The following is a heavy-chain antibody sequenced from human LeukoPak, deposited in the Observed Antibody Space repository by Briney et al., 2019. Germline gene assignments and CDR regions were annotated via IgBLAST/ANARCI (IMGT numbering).Heavy chain of an antibody. D-gene: IGHD3-10*01. CDR1: GFTFSSYG. Sequence: GGSLRLSCAASGFTFSSYGMHWVRQAPGKGLEWVAVIWYDGSNKDYADSVKGRFTISGDKSKNTLYLQMNSLRAEDTAVYYCARDFYVGSGSYYIDYWGQGTLVTVSS. CDR2: IWYDGSNK. V-gene: IGHV3-33*01. J-gene: IGHJ4*02. CDR3: ARDFYVGSGSYYIDY.